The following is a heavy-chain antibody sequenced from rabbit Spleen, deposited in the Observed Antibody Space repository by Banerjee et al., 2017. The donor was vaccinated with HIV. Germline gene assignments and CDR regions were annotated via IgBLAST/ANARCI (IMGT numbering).Heavy chain of an antibody. CDR3: ARDTGSSFSSYGMDL. Sequence: QEQLEESGGDLVKPGASLTLTCIASGASFSGDSFSGDSYMCWVRQAPGKGLEWIVCIDSGSSGFTYFASWAKGRFTISKTSSTTVTLQMTSLTAADTATYFCARDTGSSFSSYGMDLWGPGTLVTVS. V-gene: IGHV1S45*01. J-gene: IGHJ6*01. D-gene: IGHD8-1*01. CDR1: GASFSGDSF. CDR2: IDSGSSGFT.